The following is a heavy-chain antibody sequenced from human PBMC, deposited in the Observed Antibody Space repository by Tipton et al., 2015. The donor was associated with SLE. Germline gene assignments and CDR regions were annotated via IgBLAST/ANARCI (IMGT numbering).Heavy chain of an antibody. D-gene: IGHD4-23*01. CDR3: AGETRVVIPADYFYYMDV. J-gene: IGHJ6*03. CDR2: IYYTGTT. V-gene: IGHV4-39*06. CDR1: GGSISSSTYY. Sequence: TLSLTCTVSGGSISSSTYYWGWIRQPPGKGLEWVGSIYYTGTTYYTPSLKSRVTISVDTSKNQFALRLTSVTAADTAVYYCAGETRVVIPADYFYYMDVWDKGTTVTVSS.